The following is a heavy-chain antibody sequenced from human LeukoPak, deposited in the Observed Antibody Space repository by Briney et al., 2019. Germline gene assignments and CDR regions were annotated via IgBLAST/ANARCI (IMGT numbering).Heavy chain of an antibody. J-gene: IGHJ6*02. V-gene: IGHV1-18*01. Sequence: GASVKVSCKASGYTFTSYGISWVRQAPGQGLEWMGWISAYNGNTNYAEKLQGRVTMTTDTSTSTAYMELRSLRSVDTAVYYCARFRCSSTSCYGRYYGMDVWGQGTTVTVSS. CDR3: ARFRCSSTSCYGRYYGMDV. CDR1: GYTFTSYG. CDR2: ISAYNGNT. D-gene: IGHD2-2*01.